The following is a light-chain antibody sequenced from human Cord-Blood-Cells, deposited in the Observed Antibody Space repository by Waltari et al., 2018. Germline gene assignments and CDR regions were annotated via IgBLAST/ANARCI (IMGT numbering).Light chain of an antibody. CDR2: WAS. CDR1: QSVLYSSNNKNY. CDR3: QQYYSTPYS. V-gene: IGKV4-1*01. J-gene: IGKJ2*03. Sequence: RATINCKSSQSVLYSSNNKNYLAWYQQKPGQPPKLLIYWASTRESGVPDRFSSRGSGTDFTLTISSLPAEDVAVYYCQQYYSTPYSFGQGTKLEIK.